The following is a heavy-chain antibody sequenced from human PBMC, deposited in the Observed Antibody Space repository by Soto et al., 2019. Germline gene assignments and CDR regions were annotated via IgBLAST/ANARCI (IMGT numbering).Heavy chain of an antibody. D-gene: IGHD5-18*01. CDR3: ARDSGYSYGPIDY. J-gene: IGHJ4*02. V-gene: IGHV3-48*02. CDR1: GFTFSSYS. Sequence: GGSLRLYCAASGFTFSSYSMNWVRQAPGKGLELVLFISSSSCTIYYADSVKGRFTISRDNAKNLLYLQINSLRDEDTAVYYCARDSGYSYGPIDYWGQGT. CDR2: ISSSSCTI.